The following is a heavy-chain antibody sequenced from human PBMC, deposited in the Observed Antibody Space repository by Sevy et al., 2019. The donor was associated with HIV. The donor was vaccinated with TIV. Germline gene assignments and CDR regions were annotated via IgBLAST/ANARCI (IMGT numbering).Heavy chain of an antibody. CDR1: GFTFRSYG. Sequence: GGSLRLSCAASGFTFRSYGFHWVRQAPGKGLDSVAFISDDANSKDYGDSVKGRFTISRDKSKNTVYLQMNSLRVEDTAVYHCARVFRSYAMDVWGQGTTVTVSS. V-gene: IGHV3-30*12. J-gene: IGHJ6*02. CDR2: ISDDANSK. CDR3: ARVFRSYAMDV.